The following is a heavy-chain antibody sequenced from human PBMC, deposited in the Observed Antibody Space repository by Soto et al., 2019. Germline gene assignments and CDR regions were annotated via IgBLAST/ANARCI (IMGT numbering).Heavy chain of an antibody. V-gene: IGHV3-33*01. J-gene: IGHJ6*02. D-gene: IGHD6-19*01. CDR1: GFTFNSYG. Sequence: GGSLRLSCTASGFTFNSYGFNWVRQAPGKGLEWVAVIWYDGNTKYYADSVKGRFTISRDNLRSTVYLQMNSLTAEDTAVYYCARPLVAPVAGPYYYGMDVWGQGTTVTVSS. CDR3: ARPLVAPVAGPYYYGMDV. CDR2: IWYDGNTK.